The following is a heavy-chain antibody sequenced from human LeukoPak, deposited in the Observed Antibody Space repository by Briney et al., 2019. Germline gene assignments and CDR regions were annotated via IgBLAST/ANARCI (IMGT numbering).Heavy chain of an antibody. CDR2: ISAYNGNT. CDR1: GYTFTSYG. D-gene: IGHD3-3*01. V-gene: IGHV1-18*01. Sequence: ASVKVSCKASGYTFTSYGISWVRQAPGQGLEWMGWISAYNGNTNYAQKLQGRVTMTTDTSTSTAYMELRSLRSDDTAVYYCARLDFGVVTYGMDVWGQGTTVTVSS. CDR3: ARLDFGVVTYGMDV. J-gene: IGHJ6*02.